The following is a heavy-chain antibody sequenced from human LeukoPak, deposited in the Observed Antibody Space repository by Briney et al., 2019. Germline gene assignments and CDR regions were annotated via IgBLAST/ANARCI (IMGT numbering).Heavy chain of an antibody. Sequence: GGSLRLSCAASGFTFSTYTMHWVRQAPGKGLEWVAVISYDGNNKYYADSVKGRFTISRDNAKNSLYLQMNSLRAEDTAVYYCARPSCSAGTCHDYWGQGTLVTVSS. CDR3: ARPSCSAGTCHDY. D-gene: IGHD2-15*01. CDR1: GFTFSTYT. CDR2: ISYDGNNK. J-gene: IGHJ4*02. V-gene: IGHV3-30-3*01.